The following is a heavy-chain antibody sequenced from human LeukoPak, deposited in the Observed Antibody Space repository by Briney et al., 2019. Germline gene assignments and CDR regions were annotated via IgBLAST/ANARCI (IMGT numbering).Heavy chain of an antibody. J-gene: IGHJ6*02. CDR3: ARGRRSPRYGMDV. Sequence: GASLQISCTGSGYIFTSYWIGWVRPLPGKGLEWMGIIYPGDSDTRYSPSFQGQVTISADKSISTAYLQWSSLKASDTAMYYCARGRRSPRYGMDVWGQGTTVTVSS. CDR1: GYIFTSYW. CDR2: IYPGDSDT. V-gene: IGHV5-51*01.